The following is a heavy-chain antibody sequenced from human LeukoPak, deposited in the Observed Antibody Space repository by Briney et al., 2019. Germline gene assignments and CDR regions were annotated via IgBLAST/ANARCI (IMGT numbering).Heavy chain of an antibody. V-gene: IGHV3-23*01. CDR3: AKTQDGGSRYYYYYMDV. Sequence: GGSLRLSCAASGFTFRSYAMSWVRQAPGKGLEWVSAIGGSGGSTCYADSVKGRFIISRDNSKSTLYLQMNSLRVEDTAVYYCAKTQDGGSRYYYYYMDVWGKGTTVTVSS. J-gene: IGHJ6*03. CDR2: IGGSGGST. D-gene: IGHD1-26*01. CDR1: GFTFRSYA.